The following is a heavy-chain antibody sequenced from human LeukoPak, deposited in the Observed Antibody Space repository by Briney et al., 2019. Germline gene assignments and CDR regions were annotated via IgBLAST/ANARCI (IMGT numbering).Heavy chain of an antibody. V-gene: IGHV1-2*02. D-gene: IGHD2-15*01. CDR1: GYTFTGYY. CDR2: INPNSGGT. Sequence: GASVKVSCKASGYTFTGYYMHWVRQAPGQGLEWMGWINPNSGGTNSAQKFQGRVTMTRDTSISTAYMELSRLRSGDTAVYDCAIVGCTGGSCYGWFDPWGQGTLVTVSS. J-gene: IGHJ5*02. CDR3: AIVGCTGGSCYGWFDP.